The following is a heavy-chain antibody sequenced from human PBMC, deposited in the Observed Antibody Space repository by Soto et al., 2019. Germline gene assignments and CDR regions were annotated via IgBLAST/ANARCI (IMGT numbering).Heavy chain of an antibody. V-gene: IGHV4-59*01. CDR2: IYYSGST. CDR3: ARGGYDILTGYFDY. D-gene: IGHD3-9*01. J-gene: IGHJ4*02. Sequence: PSETLSLTCTVSGCSISSNYWSWIRQPQGKGLEWIWYIYYSGSTNYNPSLKSRVTISVDTSKNQCSLKLSSGTAADTAVYFCARGGYDILTGYFDYWGQGTLVTVSS. CDR1: GCSISSNY.